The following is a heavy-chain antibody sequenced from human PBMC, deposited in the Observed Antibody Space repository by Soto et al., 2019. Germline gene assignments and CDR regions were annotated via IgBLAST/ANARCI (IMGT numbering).Heavy chain of an antibody. V-gene: IGHV4-39*01. CDR2: IYYSGST. J-gene: IGHJ4*02. D-gene: IGHD6-13*01. CDR3: ARHDAGQLDY. CDR1: GGSISSSSYY. Sequence: QLQLQESGPGLVKPSETLSLTCTVSGGSISSSSYYWGWIRQPPGKGLEWIGSIYYSGSTYYNPSLKSRVTISVDTSKNQFALKLSSVTAADTAVYYCARHDAGQLDYWGQGTLVTVSS.